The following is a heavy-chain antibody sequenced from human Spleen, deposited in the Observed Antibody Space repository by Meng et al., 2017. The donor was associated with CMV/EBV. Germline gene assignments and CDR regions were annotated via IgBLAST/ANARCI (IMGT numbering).Heavy chain of an antibody. D-gene: IGHD3-3*01. V-gene: IGHV1-46*01. CDR1: GYTFTSYY. Sequence: QVQLVQSGAEVKKPGASVKVSCKASGYTFTSYYMHWVRQAPGQGLEWMGIINPSGGSTSYAQKFQGRVTMTRDTSISTAYMELSRLRSDDTAVYYCAAEMGITTFGVVYWGQGTLVTVSS. CDR3: AAEMGITTFGVVY. J-gene: IGHJ4*02. CDR2: INPSGGST.